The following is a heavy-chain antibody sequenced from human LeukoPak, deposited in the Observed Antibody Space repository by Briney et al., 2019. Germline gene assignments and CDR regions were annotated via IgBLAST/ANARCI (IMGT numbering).Heavy chain of an antibody. CDR3: ARGGDDEDQPNDVIDI. Sequence: GESLKISCKGSGYDSGDSFISHWIAWVRQMPGKGLEWMGIIYPRDSKTRYSRSFQGQVTISVDRSINTAYLQWNSLKASDTATYYCARGGDDEDQPNDVIDIWGQGTLVTVSS. D-gene: IGHD1-1*01. J-gene: IGHJ4*01. CDR2: IYPRDSKT. V-gene: IGHV5-51*01. CDR1: GYDSGDSFISHW.